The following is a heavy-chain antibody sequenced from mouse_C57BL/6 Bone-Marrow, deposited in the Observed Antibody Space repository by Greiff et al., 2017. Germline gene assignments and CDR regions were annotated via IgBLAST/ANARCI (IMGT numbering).Heavy chain of an antibody. CDR2: ISSGSSTS. D-gene: IGHD1-1*01. Sequence: EVKLMESGGGLVKPGGSLKLSCAASGFTFSDYGMHWVRQAPEKGLEWVAYISSGSSTSYYADTVKGRVTISRDNAKNTLFLQMTSLRSEDTAMYYCAITTVVATDARDYWGQGTSVTVSS. J-gene: IGHJ4*01. V-gene: IGHV5-17*01. CDR3: AITTVVATDARDY. CDR1: GFTFSDYG.